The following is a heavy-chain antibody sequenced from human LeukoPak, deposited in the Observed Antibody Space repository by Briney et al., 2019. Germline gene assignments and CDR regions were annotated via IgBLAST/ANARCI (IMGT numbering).Heavy chain of an antibody. D-gene: IGHD4-17*01. Sequence: GGSLRLSCAASGFTFSDYYMSWIRQAPGKGLEWVSYISSSSSYTNYADSVKGRFTISRDNAKNSLYLQMNSLRAEDTAVYYCARDTYGDYVYYYYGMDVWGQGTTVTVSS. CDR1: GFTFSDYY. CDR3: ARDTYGDYVYYYYGMDV. J-gene: IGHJ6*02. V-gene: IGHV3-11*06. CDR2: ISSSSSYT.